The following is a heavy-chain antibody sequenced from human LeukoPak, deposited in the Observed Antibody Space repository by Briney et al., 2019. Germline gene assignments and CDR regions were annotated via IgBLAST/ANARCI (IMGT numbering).Heavy chain of an antibody. CDR3: AGSIAARYYYYYYMDV. V-gene: IGHV3-20*04. Sequence: GGSLRLSCAASGFTFDDYGMSWVRQAPGKGLEWVSGINWNGGSTGYADSVKGRFTISRDNAKNSLYLQMNSLRAEDTALYYCAGSIAARYYYYYYMDVWAKGPRSPSP. CDR1: GFTFDDYG. J-gene: IGHJ6*03. D-gene: IGHD6-6*01. CDR2: INWNGGST.